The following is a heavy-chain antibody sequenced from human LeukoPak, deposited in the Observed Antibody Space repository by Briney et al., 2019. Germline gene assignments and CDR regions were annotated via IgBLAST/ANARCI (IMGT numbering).Heavy chain of an antibody. CDR2: ISTSSSYI. Sequence: GGSLRLSCAASGFTFSSYSMNWVRQAPGKGLEWVSSISTSSSYIYYADSVKGRFTISRDNAKNSLYLQMNSLRAEDTAVYYCARGTYYDSSGYYADIGYYYYYYMDVWGKGTTVTVSS. V-gene: IGHV3-21*01. CDR1: GFTFSSYS. J-gene: IGHJ6*03. CDR3: ARGTYYDSSGYYADIGYYYYYYMDV. D-gene: IGHD3-22*01.